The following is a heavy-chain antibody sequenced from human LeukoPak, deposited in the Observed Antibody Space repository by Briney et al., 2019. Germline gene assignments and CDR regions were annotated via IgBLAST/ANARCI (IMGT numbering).Heavy chain of an antibody. CDR1: GFTFSSYS. CDR2: ISSSSSYI. D-gene: IGHD6-13*01. V-gene: IGHV3-21*01. Sequence: GGSLRLSCAASGFTFSSYSMNWVRQAPGKGLEWVSSISSSSSYIYYADSVKGRFTISRDNAKNSLYLQMNSLRAEDTAVYYCARDPSPYPGSLVQRCDYWGQGTLVTVSS. CDR3: ARDPSPYPGSLVQRCDY. J-gene: IGHJ4*02.